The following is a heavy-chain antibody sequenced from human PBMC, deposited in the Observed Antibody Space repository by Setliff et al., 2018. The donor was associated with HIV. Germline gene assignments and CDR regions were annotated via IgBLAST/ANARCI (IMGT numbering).Heavy chain of an antibody. V-gene: IGHV3-23*01. J-gene: IGHJ4*02. CDR1: GFTFSSYA. Sequence: GGSLRLSCAASGFTFSSYAMSWVRQAPGKGLEWVSAISGSGGSTYYADSVKGRFTISRDNSKNTLYLQMNSLRAEDTAVYYCARGRVPLQVRLLWFGESGGYYFDYWGQGTLVTVSS. D-gene: IGHD3-10*01. CDR3: ARGRVPLQVRLLWFGESGGYYFDY. CDR2: ISGSGGST.